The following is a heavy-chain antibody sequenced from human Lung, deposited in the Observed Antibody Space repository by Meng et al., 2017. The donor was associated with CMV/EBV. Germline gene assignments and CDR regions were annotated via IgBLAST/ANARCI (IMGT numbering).Heavy chain of an antibody. D-gene: IGHD3-22*01. CDR3: ASTEDYYDSSGYDY. Sequence: SETLSLXCTVSGGSISSSSYYWGWIRQPPGKGLEWIGSIYYSGSTYYNPSLKSRVTISVDTSKNQFSLKLSSVTAADTAVYYCASTEDYYDSSGYDYWGQGTXVTGAS. V-gene: IGHV4-39*01. CDR2: IYYSGST. J-gene: IGHJ4*02. CDR1: GGSISSSSYY.